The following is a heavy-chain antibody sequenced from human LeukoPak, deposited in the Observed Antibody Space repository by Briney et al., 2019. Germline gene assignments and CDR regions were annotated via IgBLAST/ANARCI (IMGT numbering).Heavy chain of an antibody. CDR3: ARDLLYYDFWSGYSYFDY. Sequence: GGSLRLSCAASGFTVSSNYMSWVRQAPGKGLEWVSAIYSGGSTYYADSVKGRFTISRDNSKNTLYLQMNSLRAEDTAVYYCARDLLYYDFWSGYSYFDYWGQGTLVTVSS. V-gene: IGHV3-66*01. CDR1: GFTVSSNY. J-gene: IGHJ4*02. CDR2: IYSGGST. D-gene: IGHD3-3*01.